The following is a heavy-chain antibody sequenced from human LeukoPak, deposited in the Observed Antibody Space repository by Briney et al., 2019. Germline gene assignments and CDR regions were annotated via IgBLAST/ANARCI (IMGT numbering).Heavy chain of an antibody. CDR1: GFTFSYYE. J-gene: IGHJ1*01. CDR2: TSYDGNKK. V-gene: IGHV3-33*08. CDR3: ARDDGYFQH. D-gene: IGHD5-24*01. Sequence: GGSLRLSCAASGFTFSYYEMTWVRQAPGKGLEWVAVTSYDGNKKYYADSVKGRFTISRDNSKNTLYLQMNSLRAEDTAVYYCARDDGYFQHWGQGTLVTVSS.